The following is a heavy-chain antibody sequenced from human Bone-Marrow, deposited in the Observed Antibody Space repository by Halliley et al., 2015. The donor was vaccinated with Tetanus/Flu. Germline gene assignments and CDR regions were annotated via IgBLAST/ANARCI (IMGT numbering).Heavy chain of an antibody. CDR1: GGSISGYY. V-gene: IGHV4-59*08. J-gene: IGHJ3*02. D-gene: IGHD2-15*01. CDR3: ARHCSGNSCYTDAFDI. Sequence: LRLSCTVFGGSISGYYYSWIRQPPGKGLEWIGYIYYSGNTNYNPSLKTRVTLSVDTSKKQFSLKLTSVTAADTAVYYCARHCSGNSCYTDAFDIWGQGTVVTVSS. CDR2: IYYSGNT.